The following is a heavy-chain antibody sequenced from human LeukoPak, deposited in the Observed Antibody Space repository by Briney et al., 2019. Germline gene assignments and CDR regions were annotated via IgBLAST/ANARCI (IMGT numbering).Heavy chain of an antibody. Sequence: PSETLSLTCTVSGGSISSYYWSWIRQPPGKGLEWIGYIYYSGSTNYNPSLKSRVTISVDTSKNQFSLKLSSVTAADTAVYYCARLTYCGGDCYSGPGAFDIWGQGTMVTVSS. D-gene: IGHD2-21*02. J-gene: IGHJ3*02. CDR2: IYYSGST. CDR3: ARLTYCGGDCYSGPGAFDI. V-gene: IGHV4-59*08. CDR1: GGSISSYY.